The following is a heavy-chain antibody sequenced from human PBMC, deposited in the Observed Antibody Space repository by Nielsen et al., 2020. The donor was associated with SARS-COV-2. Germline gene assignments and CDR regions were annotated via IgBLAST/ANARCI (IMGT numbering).Heavy chain of an antibody. Sequence: WIRQPPGKGPEWVSYISSSSSTIYYADSVKGRFTISRDNAKNSLYLQMNSLRAEDTAVYYCARSITIFGVVIAYYYYGMDVWGQGTTVTVSS. J-gene: IGHJ6*02. V-gene: IGHV3-48*01. D-gene: IGHD3-3*01. CDR2: ISSSSSTI. CDR3: ARSITIFGVVIAYYYYGMDV.